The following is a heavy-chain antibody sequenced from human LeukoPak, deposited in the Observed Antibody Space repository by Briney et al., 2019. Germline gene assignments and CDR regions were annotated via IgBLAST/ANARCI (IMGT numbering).Heavy chain of an antibody. CDR2: ISYDGSNK. D-gene: IGHD2-21*02. CDR1: GFTFSSYG. V-gene: IGHV3-30*18. Sequence: GGSLRLSCAASGFTFSSYGMHWLRQAPGKGLEWVAVISYDGSNKYYADSVKGRFTISRDNSKNTLYLQMNSLRAEDTAVYYCAKSHQAYCGGDCYSSYFDYWGQGTLVTVSS. CDR3: AKSHQAYCGGDCYSSYFDY. J-gene: IGHJ4*02.